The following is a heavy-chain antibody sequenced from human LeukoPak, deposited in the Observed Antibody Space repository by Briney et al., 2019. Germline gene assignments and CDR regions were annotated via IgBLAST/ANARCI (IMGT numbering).Heavy chain of an antibody. CDR1: RYTFTSYY. CDR3: ARDGAFDYDSSGYLPYNCFDP. CDR2: INPIGGST. J-gene: IGHJ5*02. Sequence: ASAKVSCNASRYTFTSYYMHWARQAPGQGLEWMGIINPIGGSTSYAQKFQGRVTMTRDTSTSTVYMELSSLRSEDTAVYYCARDGAFDYDSSGYLPYNCFDPWGQGTLVTVSS. D-gene: IGHD3-22*01. V-gene: IGHV1-46*01.